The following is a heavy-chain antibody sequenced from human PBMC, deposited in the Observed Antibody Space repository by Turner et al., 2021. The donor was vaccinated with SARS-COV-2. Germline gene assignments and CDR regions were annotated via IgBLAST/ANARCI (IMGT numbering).Heavy chain of an antibody. V-gene: IGHV3-53*01. D-gene: IGHD4-17*01. Sequence: EVQLVESGGGLIQPGGSLRLSCSASGFTVSSNYMSWVRQAPGKGLEWVSVIYSGGSTFYADSVKGRFTISRDNSRNTLYLQMNSLRAKDTAVYYCARDYGDYYFDYWGQGTLVTVSS. CDR2: IYSGGST. CDR1: GFTVSSNY. J-gene: IGHJ4*02. CDR3: ARDYGDYYFDY.